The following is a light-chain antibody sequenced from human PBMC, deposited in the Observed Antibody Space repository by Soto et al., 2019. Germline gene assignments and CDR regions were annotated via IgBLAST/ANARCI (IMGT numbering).Light chain of an antibody. CDR3: AAWDYSLSIWV. V-gene: IGLV1-47*01. Sequence: QAVVTQPPSVSGTPGQSVTISCSGSSSSVGTIFVYWYQQIPGTAPKLLIFRNNQRPSGVPDRFSGSKSGTSASLAISGLRSEDEADYYCAAWDYSLSIWVFGGGTKVTVL. J-gene: IGLJ3*02. CDR2: RNN. CDR1: SSSVGTIF.